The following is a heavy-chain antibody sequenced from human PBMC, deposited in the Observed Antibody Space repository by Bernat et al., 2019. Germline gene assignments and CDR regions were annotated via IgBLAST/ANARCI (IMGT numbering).Heavy chain of an antibody. Sequence: QVQLVESGGGLVKPGGSLRLSCAASGFTFSDYYMSWIRQAPGKGLQWVSYISNSGSYTNYADSVKGRFTISRDNAKNSLYLQMNNLRAEDPAVYYCARALAAHSRAGYYFDYWGQGTLVTVSS. CDR2: ISNSGSYT. CDR1: GFTFSDYY. CDR3: ARALAAHSRAGYYFDY. D-gene: IGHD6-13*01. J-gene: IGHJ4*02. V-gene: IGHV3-11*06.